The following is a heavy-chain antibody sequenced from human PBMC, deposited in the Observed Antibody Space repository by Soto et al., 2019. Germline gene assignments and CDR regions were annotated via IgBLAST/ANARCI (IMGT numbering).Heavy chain of an antibody. CDR3: ARAGSGSYYAREKDYYYYGMDV. V-gene: IGHV1-46*01. J-gene: IGHJ6*02. CDR2: INPSGGST. CDR1: GYTFTSYY. Sequence: ASVKVSCKESGYTFTSYYMHWVRQAPGQGLEWMGIINPSGGSTSYAQKFQGRVTMTRDTSTSTVYMELSSLRSEDTAVYYCARAGSGSYYAREKDYYYYGMDVWGQGTTVTVSS. D-gene: IGHD3-10*01.